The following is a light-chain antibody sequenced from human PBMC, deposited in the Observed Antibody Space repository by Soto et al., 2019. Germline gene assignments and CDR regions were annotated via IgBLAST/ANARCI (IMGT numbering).Light chain of an antibody. V-gene: IGKV3-11*01. CDR3: QQRSNWPRT. J-gene: IGKJ1*01. CDR1: QYINTR. Sequence: EIVLTQSPATLSSFPGDRVTLSCRASQYINTRLAWYQHRPGQSPRLLIYQTSIRAAGIPARFSASGSGTDFTLTISSLEPEDFAVYYCQQRSNWPRTFGQRTKVDIK. CDR2: QTS.